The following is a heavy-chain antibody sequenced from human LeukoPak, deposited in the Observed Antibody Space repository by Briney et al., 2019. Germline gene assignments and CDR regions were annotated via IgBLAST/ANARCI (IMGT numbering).Heavy chain of an antibody. CDR3: ARGRSQAAGYDY. V-gene: IGHV4-59*01. D-gene: IGHD6-13*01. J-gene: IGHJ4*02. Sequence: SETLSLTCTVSGGSISSYYWSWIRQPPGKGLEWIGYIYYSGSTNYNPSLKSRVTISVDTSKNQFSLKLSSVTAADTAVYYCARGRSQAAGYDYWGQGTLVTVSS. CDR1: GGSISSYY. CDR2: IYYSGST.